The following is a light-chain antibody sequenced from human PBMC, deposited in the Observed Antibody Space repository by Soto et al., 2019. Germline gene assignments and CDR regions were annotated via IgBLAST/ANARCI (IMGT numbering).Light chain of an antibody. CDR1: SSDVGGYNY. CDR2: EVS. Sequence: QSVLTQPASVSGSPGQSITISCIGTSSDVGGYNYVSWYQHHPGRAPKLMIYEVSNRPSGVSNRFSGSKSGNTASLTISGLQAEDEADYYCSSYTSSSTLFGGGTKLTVL. J-gene: IGLJ2*01. CDR3: SSYTSSSTL. V-gene: IGLV2-14*01.